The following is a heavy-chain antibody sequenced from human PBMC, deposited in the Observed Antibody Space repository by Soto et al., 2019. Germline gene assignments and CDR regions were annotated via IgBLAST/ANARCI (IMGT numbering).Heavy chain of an antibody. CDR3: ASCGGDCYSGFYYYGMDV. CDR2: IIPIFGTA. CDR1: GGTFSSYA. V-gene: IGHV1-69*13. J-gene: IGHJ6*02. D-gene: IGHD2-21*02. Sequence: WASLKVSCKASGGTFSSYAISWVRHSPGQGLEWMGGIIPIFGTANYAQKFQGRVTITADESTSTAYMELSSLRSEDTAVYYCASCGGDCYSGFYYYGMDVWGQGTTVTVSS.